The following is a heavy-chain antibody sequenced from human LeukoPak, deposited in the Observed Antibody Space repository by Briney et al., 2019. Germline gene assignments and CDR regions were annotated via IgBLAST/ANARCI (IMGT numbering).Heavy chain of an antibody. V-gene: IGHV5-51*01. Sequence: KVSCKGSGYSFTSYRIGWVRQMPGKGLEWMGIIYPGDSDTRYSPSFQGQVTTSADKSISTAYLQWSSLKASDTAMYYCARRPDYGDYEGFFDYWGQGTLVTVSS. CDR1: GYSFTSYR. D-gene: IGHD4-17*01. CDR2: IYPGDSDT. J-gene: IGHJ4*02. CDR3: ARRPDYGDYEGFFDY.